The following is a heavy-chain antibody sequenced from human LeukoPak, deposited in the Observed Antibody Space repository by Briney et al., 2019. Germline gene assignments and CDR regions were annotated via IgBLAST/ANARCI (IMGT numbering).Heavy chain of an antibody. V-gene: IGHV4-59*01. D-gene: IGHD2-2*01. Sequence: SETLSLTCTVSGGSISSYYWSWIRQPPGKGLEWIGYIYYSGSTNYNPSLKTRVTISVDTSKNQFSLKMSSVTAADTAVYYCATVQYCSTTSCPIDPWGQGTLVTVSS. CDR2: IYYSGST. CDR1: GGSISSYY. J-gene: IGHJ5*02. CDR3: ATVQYCSTTSCPIDP.